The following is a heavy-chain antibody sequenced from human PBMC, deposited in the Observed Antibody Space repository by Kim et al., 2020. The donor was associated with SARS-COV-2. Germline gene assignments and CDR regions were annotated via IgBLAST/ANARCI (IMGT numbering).Heavy chain of an antibody. J-gene: IGHJ5*02. V-gene: IGHV3-23*01. CDR3: AKEWAAPPLS. Sequence: GGSLRLSCAASGFTFRNYAMSWVRQAPGKGLEWVSSISDSGGRTDYADSVRGRFTISRDNNKNTLYLQMNSLRAEDTAVYYCAKEWAAPPLSWGQGT. CDR2: ISDSGGRT. D-gene: IGHD1-26*01. CDR1: GFTFRNYA.